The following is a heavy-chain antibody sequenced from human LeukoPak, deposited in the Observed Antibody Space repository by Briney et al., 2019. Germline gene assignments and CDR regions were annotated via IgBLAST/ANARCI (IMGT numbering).Heavy chain of an antibody. J-gene: IGHJ6*02. V-gene: IGHV1-18*01. D-gene: IGHD2-2*01. CDR2: ISAYNGNT. CDR3: ARESYCSSTSCYSDYYYYGMDV. CDR1: GYTFTSYG. Sequence: ASVKVSCKASGYTFTSYGISWVRQAPGQGLEWMGWISAYNGNTNYAQKLQGRVTMTTDTSTSTAYMELRSLRSDDTAVYYCARESYCSSTSCYSDYYYYGMDVWGQGTTVIVSS.